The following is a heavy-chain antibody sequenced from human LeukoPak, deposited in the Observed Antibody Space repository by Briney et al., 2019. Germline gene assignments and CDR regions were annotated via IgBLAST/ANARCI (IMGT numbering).Heavy chain of an antibody. CDR2: IDPNSGDT. D-gene: IGHD3-16*01. CDR1: GHSFNAYY. J-gene: IGHJ3*01. V-gene: IGHV1-2*06. Sequence: ASVKVSCKASGHSFNAYYIHWVRQAPGQGLQWMGRIDPNSGDTKYTQKFQGRVSMTRDTSISTAYMELSRLTSDDTAVYYCATFTARRNAFDLWGQGTMVTVSS. CDR3: ATFTARRNAFDL.